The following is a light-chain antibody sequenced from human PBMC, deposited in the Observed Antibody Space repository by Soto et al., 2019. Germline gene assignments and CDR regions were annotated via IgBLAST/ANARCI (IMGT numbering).Light chain of an antibody. CDR2: DVN. V-gene: IGLV2-8*01. CDR1: SSDVGGYDY. CDR3: ASYGGYYVV. Sequence: QSALTQPPSASGSPGQSVAISCTGTSSDVGGYDYVSWFQQNPGKAPKLMIYDVNKRPSGVPDRFSGSKSGNTASLTVSGLQAEDESYYYCASYGGYYVVFGGGTKVTVL. J-gene: IGLJ2*01.